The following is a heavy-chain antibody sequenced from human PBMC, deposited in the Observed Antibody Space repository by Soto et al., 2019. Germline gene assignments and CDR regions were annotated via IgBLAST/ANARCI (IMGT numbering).Heavy chain of an antibody. D-gene: IGHD6-6*01. CDR3: ARLGIAARPGLEYYYYGMDV. CDR2: IDPSDSYT. J-gene: IGHJ6*02. Sequence: PGESLKISCKGSGYSFTSYWISWVRQMPGKGLEWMGRIDPSDSYTNYSPSFQGHVTISADKSISTAYLQWSSLKASDTAMYYCARLGIAARPGLEYYYYGMDVWGQGTTVTVSS. CDR1: GYSFTSYW. V-gene: IGHV5-10-1*01.